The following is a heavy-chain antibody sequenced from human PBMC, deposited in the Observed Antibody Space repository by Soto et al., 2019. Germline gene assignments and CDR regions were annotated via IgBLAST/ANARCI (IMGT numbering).Heavy chain of an antibody. J-gene: IGHJ6*02. V-gene: IGHV4-59*01. CDR2: MYNTGST. CDR1: GGTISRYY. D-gene: IGHD2-21*02. CDR3: ARDLWGYCGTDCYPLDV. Sequence: QVQLQESGPGLVKPSETLSLTCTVSGGTISRYYWSWIRQPPGKGLEWIGYMYNTGSTVYNPSFKSRVTISVYTSKNQFSLKLNSVTAADTAVYYCARDLWGYCGTDCYPLDVWGQGTTVTVS.